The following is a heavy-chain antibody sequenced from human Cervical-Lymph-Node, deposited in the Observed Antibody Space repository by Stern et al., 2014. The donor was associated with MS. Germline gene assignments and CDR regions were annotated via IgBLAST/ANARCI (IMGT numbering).Heavy chain of an antibody. D-gene: IGHD2-8*01. V-gene: IGHV4-59*01. CDR1: GGSITSYY. CDR2: IHYSGST. J-gene: IGHJ4*02. Sequence: QVQLQESGPGLVKPSESLSLTCTVSGGSITSYYCSWIRKSPGKGLEWIGYIHYSGSTAYNPSLKSRVTISVASSKNQFSLRLSSATAADTAVYYCARGRMYHFDSWGQGPLVTVSS. CDR3: ARGRMYHFDS.